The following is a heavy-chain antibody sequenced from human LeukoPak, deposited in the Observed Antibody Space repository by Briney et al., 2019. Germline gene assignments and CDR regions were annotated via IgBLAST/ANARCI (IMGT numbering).Heavy chain of an antibody. CDR2: ISGSGGST. D-gene: IGHD6-13*01. J-gene: IGHJ1*01. Sequence: GSPRLSCTASGFTFGDYAMSWFRQAPGKGLDWVSAISGSGGSTYYADSMKGRFTISRDDSKNTLYLQITSLRAEDTPVYYCAKLSRIAAAVTEEYFQHWGQGTLVTVSS. V-gene: IGHV3-23*01. CDR3: AKLSRIAAAVTEEYFQH. CDR1: GFTFGDYA.